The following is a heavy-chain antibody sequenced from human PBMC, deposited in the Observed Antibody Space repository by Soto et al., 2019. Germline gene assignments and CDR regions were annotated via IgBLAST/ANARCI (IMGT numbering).Heavy chain of an antibody. CDR1: GDSVSSNSAA. J-gene: IGHJ6*02. Sequence: PWPTLSLPCAISGDSVSSNSAAWNWIRQSPSRGLEWLGRTYYRSKWYNDYAVSVKSRITINPDTSKNQFSLQLNSVTPEDTAVYYCARDETIRDYKWNPYYYYGMDVWGQGTTVPVSS. V-gene: IGHV6-1*01. CDR3: ARDETIRDYKWNPYYYYGMDV. D-gene: IGHD1-20*01. CDR2: TYYRSKWYN.